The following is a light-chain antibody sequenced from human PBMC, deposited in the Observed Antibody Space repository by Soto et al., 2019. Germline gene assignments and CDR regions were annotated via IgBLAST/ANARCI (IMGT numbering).Light chain of an antibody. J-gene: IGKJ5*01. CDR1: QDISKF. V-gene: IGKV1-33*01. CDR2: DAS. CDR3: QQYDNLPIT. Sequence: DIQMTQSRSSLSASIGDRVSFTFQASQDISKFLNWYQHKPGQAPSLLIYDASKSHFGVPSRFSGSGSGTDFTFTISSLQPEDIATYYCQQYDNLPITFGQGTRLEIK.